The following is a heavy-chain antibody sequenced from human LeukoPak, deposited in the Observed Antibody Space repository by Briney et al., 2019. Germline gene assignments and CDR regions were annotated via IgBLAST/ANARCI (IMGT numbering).Heavy chain of an antibody. D-gene: IGHD3-10*01. J-gene: IGHJ4*02. CDR3: AKDMGGSGSYPFDY. V-gene: IGHV3-9*01. Sequence: GGSLRLSCAASGFTFDDYAMHWVRHAPGKGLEWVSGISWNSGSIGYADSVKGRFTISRDNAKNSLYLQMNSLRAEDTALYYCAKDMGGSGSYPFDYWGQGTLVTVSS. CDR2: ISWNSGSI. CDR1: GFTFDDYA.